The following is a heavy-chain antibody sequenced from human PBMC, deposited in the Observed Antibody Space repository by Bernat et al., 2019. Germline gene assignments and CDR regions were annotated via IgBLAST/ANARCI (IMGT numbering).Heavy chain of an antibody. J-gene: IGHJ4*02. D-gene: IGHD3-22*01. CDR3: ARHPWSSGSLPYFDY. Sequence: EVQLVESGGGLVQPGGSLRLSCAASGFTYSSYSMNWVRQAPGKGLEWVSSISSSSSYIYYADSMKGRFTISRDNAKNSLYLHMNSLRAEDTAVYYCARHPWSSGSLPYFDYWGQGTLVTVSS. V-gene: IGHV3-21*01. CDR2: ISSSSSYI. CDR1: GFTYSSYS.